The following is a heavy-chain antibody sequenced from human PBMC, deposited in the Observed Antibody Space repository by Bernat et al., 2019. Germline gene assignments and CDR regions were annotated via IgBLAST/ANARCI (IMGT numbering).Heavy chain of an antibody. CDR2: ISISSNTL. V-gene: IGHV3-48*02. Sequence: EVQLVESGGGLVQPGGSLRLSCAASGFTFSSYSMNWVRQAPGKGLEWVAYISISSNTLDYADSVKGRFTVSRDNARNSLFLQMNSLRDEDTAMYYCARLRGYSYGYADFWGQGTLVTVSS. J-gene: IGHJ4*02. CDR1: GFTFSSYS. D-gene: IGHD5-18*01. CDR3: ARLRGYSYGYADF.